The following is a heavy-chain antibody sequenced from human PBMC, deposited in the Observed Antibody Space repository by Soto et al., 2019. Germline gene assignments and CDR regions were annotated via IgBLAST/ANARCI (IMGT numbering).Heavy chain of an antibody. Sequence: GGSLRLSCAASGFTFSSYAMSWVRQAPGKGLEWVSAISGSGGSTYYADSVKGRFTISRDNSKNTLYLQMNSLRAEDTAVYYCAKSARGYDLTYYYYGMDVWGQGTTVTVSS. D-gene: IGHD5-12*01. CDR1: GFTFSSYA. CDR3: AKSARGYDLTYYYYGMDV. V-gene: IGHV3-23*01. CDR2: ISGSGGST. J-gene: IGHJ6*02.